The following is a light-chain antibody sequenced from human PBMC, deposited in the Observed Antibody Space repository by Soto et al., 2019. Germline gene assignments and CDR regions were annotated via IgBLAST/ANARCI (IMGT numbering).Light chain of an antibody. V-gene: IGKV1-39*01. Sequence: DIPMTQSPSSLSASVGDRVTITCRASQSISSYLNWYQQKPGKAPKLLIYAASSLQSGVPSRFSGSGSGTDFTLTISSLQPEDFATYYCQQSYSTPQEFTFGPGTKVDIK. J-gene: IGKJ3*01. CDR1: QSISSY. CDR2: AAS. CDR3: QQSYSTPQEFT.